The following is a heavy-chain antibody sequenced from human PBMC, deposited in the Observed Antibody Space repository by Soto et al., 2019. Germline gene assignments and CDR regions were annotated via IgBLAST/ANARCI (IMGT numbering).Heavy chain of an antibody. CDR2: IFSNDEK. CDR3: ERIARGYRYCSLRFDY. D-gene: IGHD5-18*01. V-gene: IGHV2-26*01. Sequence: QVTLKESGPVLVKPTETLTLTCTVSGCSSSNARMAVSWIRPPPGQALKWLAHIFSNDEKSYSISLKSRLTISNDPSKIQGVLTMTNMDPVDTATYYCERIARGYRYCSLRFDYWGQGTLVTVSS. J-gene: IGHJ4*02. CDR1: GCSSSNARMA.